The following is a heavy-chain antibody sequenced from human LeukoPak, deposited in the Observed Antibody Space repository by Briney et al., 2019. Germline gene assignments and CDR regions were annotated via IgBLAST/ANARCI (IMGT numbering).Heavy chain of an antibody. CDR1: GFTFSSYA. Sequence: PGGSLRLSCAASGFTFSSYAMHWVRQAPGKGLEYVSAISSNGGSTYYANSVKGRFTISRDNSKNTLYLQMGSLRAEDMAVYYCASLLIRDAFDIWGQGTMVTVSS. D-gene: IGHD2/OR15-2a*01. CDR2: ISSNGGST. J-gene: IGHJ3*02. CDR3: ASLLIRDAFDI. V-gene: IGHV3-64*01.